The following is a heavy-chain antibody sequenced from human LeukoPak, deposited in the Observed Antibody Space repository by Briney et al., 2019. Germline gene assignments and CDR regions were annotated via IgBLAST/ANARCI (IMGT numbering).Heavy chain of an antibody. Sequence: ASVKASCKASGGTFSTYAISWVRQAPGQGLEWMGWISGDNGDTNYAQKLQGRVTMTTDTSTSTAYMELRSLRYDDTAVYYCARDRYGVRSGSCDYWGQGTLVTVSS. D-gene: IGHD1-26*01. J-gene: IGHJ4*02. CDR2: ISGDNGDT. CDR1: GGTFSTYA. V-gene: IGHV1-18*01. CDR3: ARDRYGVRSGSCDY.